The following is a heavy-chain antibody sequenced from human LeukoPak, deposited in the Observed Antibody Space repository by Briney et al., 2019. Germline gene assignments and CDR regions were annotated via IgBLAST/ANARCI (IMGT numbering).Heavy chain of an antibody. CDR1: GFTVSSNY. CDR2: ISGSGGGT. CDR3: AKPGTDDGYNIYLDH. Sequence: GGSLRLSCAASGFTVSSNYMSWVRQAPGKGLEWVSAISGSGGGTYYADSVKGRFTIFRDNSKNTLYLQMNSLRAEDTAVYYCAKPGTDDGYNIYLDHWGQGTLVTVSS. J-gene: IGHJ4*02. V-gene: IGHV3-23*01. D-gene: IGHD5-24*01.